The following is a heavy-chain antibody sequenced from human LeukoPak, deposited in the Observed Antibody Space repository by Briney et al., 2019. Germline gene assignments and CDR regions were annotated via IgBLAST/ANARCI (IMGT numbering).Heavy chain of an antibody. CDR3: AREVGSSWLGPFDY. CDR1: GGSISSSNW. V-gene: IGHV4-4*02. Sequence: PSGTLSLTCAVSGGSISSSNWWSWVRQPPGKGLEWIGEIYHSGNPNYNPSLKSRVTISVDRSKNQFSLKLSSLTAADTAVYYCAREVGSSWLGPFDYWGQGTLVTVSS. D-gene: IGHD6-13*01. CDR2: IYHSGNP. J-gene: IGHJ4*02.